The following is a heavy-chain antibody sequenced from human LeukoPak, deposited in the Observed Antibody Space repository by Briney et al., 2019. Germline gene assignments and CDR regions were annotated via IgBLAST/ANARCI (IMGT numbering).Heavy chain of an antibody. CDR1: GYTFTGYY. Sequence: GASVKVSCKASGYTFTGYYMHWVRQAPGQGLEWMGWINPNSGGTNYAQKFQGRVTMTRDTSISTAHMELSRLRSDDTAVYYCARGYSGYANYFDYWGQGTLVTVSS. J-gene: IGHJ4*02. D-gene: IGHD5-12*01. CDR2: INPNSGGT. V-gene: IGHV1-2*02. CDR3: ARGYSGYANYFDY.